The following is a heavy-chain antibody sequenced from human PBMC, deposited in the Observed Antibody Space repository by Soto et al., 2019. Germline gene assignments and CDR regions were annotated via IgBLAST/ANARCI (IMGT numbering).Heavy chain of an antibody. CDR1: GGSFSGHY. J-gene: IGHJ6*02. CDR2: INHSGST. Sequence: PSETLSLTCAVYGGSFSGHYWRWIRQPPGKGLKGIGYINHSGSTNYNPSLKSRVTISVDTSKNQFSLKLSSVTAADTAVYYCARASPDIAVAGYGMDVWGQGTTVTVSS. CDR3: ARASPDIAVAGYGMDV. V-gene: IGHV4-34*01. D-gene: IGHD2-2*01.